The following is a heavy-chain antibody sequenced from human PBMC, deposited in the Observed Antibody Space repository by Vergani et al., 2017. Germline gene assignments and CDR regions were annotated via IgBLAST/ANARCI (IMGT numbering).Heavy chain of an antibody. Sequence: QVQLVQSGAEVKKPGASVKVSCKASGYTFTGYYMHWVRQAPGQGLEWMGWINPNSGGTNYAQKFQGWVTMTRDTSTSTAYMELGRMRSDDTAVYYCARVRRENDYRAFDIWGQGTMVTVSS. V-gene: IGHV1-2*04. D-gene: IGHD4/OR15-4a*01. CDR1: GYTFTGYY. CDR3: ARVRRENDYRAFDI. CDR2: INPNSGGT. J-gene: IGHJ3*02.